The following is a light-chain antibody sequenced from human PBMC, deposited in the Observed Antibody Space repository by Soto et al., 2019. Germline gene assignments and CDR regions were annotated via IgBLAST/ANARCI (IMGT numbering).Light chain of an antibody. J-gene: IGKJ5*01. CDR1: QSISSY. CDR2: AAS. Sequence: GDRVTITCRASQSISSYLNWYQQKPGKAPKLLIYAASSLQSGVPSRFSGSGSETDFTLTISSLQPEDFATYHCQQSYSTPITFGQGTRLENK. V-gene: IGKV1-39*01. CDR3: QQSYSTPIT.